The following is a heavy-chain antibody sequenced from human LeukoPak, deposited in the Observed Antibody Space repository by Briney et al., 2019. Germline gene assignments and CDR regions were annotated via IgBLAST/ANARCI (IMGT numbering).Heavy chain of an antibody. CDR1: GGSFSSSSYY. Sequence: SETLSLTCTVSGGSFSSSSYYWGWIRQPPGKGLKWIGSIYYSGNTYYNPSLKSRVAISVDTSKNQFSLKLSSVTAADTAVYYCARESSVRSRRYYYYMDVWGKGTTVTVSS. V-gene: IGHV4-39*07. CDR2: IYYSGNT. D-gene: IGHD3-10*01. J-gene: IGHJ6*03. CDR3: ARESSVRSRRYYYYMDV.